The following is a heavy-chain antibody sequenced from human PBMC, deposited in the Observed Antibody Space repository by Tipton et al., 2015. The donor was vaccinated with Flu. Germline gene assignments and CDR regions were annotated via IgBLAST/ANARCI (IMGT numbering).Heavy chain of an antibody. V-gene: IGHV4-59*08. CDR2: IYYSGST. CDR3: QHSPGYYFDF. Sequence: TLSLTCTVSGGSITGYYWSWIRQPPGKGLEWIGYIYYSGSTNYNPSLKSRLTISVDTSRNQFSLRLSSVTAADTAVYYCQHSPGYYFDFWGQGTLVTVSS. J-gene: IGHJ4*02. CDR1: GGSITGYY. D-gene: IGHD2-15*01.